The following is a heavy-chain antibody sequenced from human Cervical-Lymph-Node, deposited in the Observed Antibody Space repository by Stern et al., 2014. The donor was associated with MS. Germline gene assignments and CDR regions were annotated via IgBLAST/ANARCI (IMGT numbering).Heavy chain of an antibody. V-gene: IGHV1-18*01. D-gene: IGHD2-15*01. Sequence: VHLLESGAEVKKPGASVKVSCKSSGYTFTSYGISWVRQAPGQGLALKGLVSSCNGNTNYAQKLQGRVTMTTDTSTSTAYMELRSLRSDDTAVYYCARGLLGSENAFDIWGQGTMVTVSP. J-gene: IGHJ3*02. CDR3: ARGLLGSENAFDI. CDR1: GYTFTSYG. CDR2: VSSCNGNT.